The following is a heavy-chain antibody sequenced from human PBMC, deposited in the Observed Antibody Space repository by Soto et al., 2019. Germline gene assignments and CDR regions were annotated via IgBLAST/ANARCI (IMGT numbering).Heavy chain of an antibody. CDR1: GLTFSSYG. J-gene: IGHJ6*02. D-gene: IGHD3-10*01. V-gene: IGHV3-30*18. CDR2: ISYDGSNK. CDR3: AKGSYYYGSGSYVYYYGMDV. Sequence: QVQLVESGGGVVQPGWSLRLSCAASGLTFSSYGMQWVRQAPGKGLEWVAVISYDGSNKYYADSVKGRFTISRDNSKNTLYLQMNSLRAEDTAVYYCAKGSYYYGSGSYVYYYGMDVWGQGTTVTVSS.